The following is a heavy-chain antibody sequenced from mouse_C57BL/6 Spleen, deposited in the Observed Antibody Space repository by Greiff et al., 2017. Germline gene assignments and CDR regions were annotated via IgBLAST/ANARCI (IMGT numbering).Heavy chain of an antibody. D-gene: IGHD1-1*01. CDR1: GYSITSGYY. CDR3: VCGDDYCSSYVGWFAY. J-gene: IGHJ3*01. CDR2: ISYDGSN. Sequence: DVQLQESGPGLVKPSQSLSLTCSVTGYSITSGYYWNWIRQFPGNKLEWVGYISYDGSNTYNPYLKNRISITRDTSKNQFFLQLNSVTTEDTATXYCVCGDDYCSSYVGWFAYWGQGTLVTVSA. V-gene: IGHV3-6*01.